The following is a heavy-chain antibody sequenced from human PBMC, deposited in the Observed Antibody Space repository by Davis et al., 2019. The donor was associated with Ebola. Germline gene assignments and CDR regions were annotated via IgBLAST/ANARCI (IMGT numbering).Heavy chain of an antibody. D-gene: IGHD2/OR15-2a*01. Sequence: AASVKVSCKASGYTFTSYGISWVRQAPGQGLEWMGWISAYNGNTNYAQKLQGRVTMTTDTSTSTAYMELSSLRSEDTAVYYCARGSVYFRYYYYYYYMDVWGKGTTVTVSS. CDR1: GYTFTSYG. J-gene: IGHJ6*03. CDR2: ISAYNGNT. V-gene: IGHV1-18*01. CDR3: ARGSVYFRYYYYYYYMDV.